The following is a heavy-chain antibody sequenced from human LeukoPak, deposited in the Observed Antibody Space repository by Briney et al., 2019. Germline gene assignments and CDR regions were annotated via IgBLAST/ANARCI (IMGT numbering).Heavy chain of an antibody. Sequence: ASVKVSCKTSGGTFNNSAISWVRQAPGQGLEWLGGTMPLFGTAGYALKFQGRVTITKDGSTRTVYLELTSLTSDDTAVYYCARDVHGDYGSGWFDPWGQGTLVSVSS. V-gene: IGHV1-69*05. J-gene: IGHJ5*02. CDR3: ARDVHGDYGSGWFDP. D-gene: IGHD4-17*01. CDR1: GGTFNNSA. CDR2: TMPLFGTA.